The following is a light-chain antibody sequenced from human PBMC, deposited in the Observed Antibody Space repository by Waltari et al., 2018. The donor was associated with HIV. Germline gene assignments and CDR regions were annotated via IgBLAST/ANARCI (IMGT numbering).Light chain of an antibody. CDR2: ATS. CDR3: QNYNSALFT. CDR1: QDISNY. J-gene: IGKJ3*01. Sequence: DIQMTQSPSSLSASVGDRVTITCRASQDISNYLAWYQQRRGEAPKLLIYATSTPHSGVPSRFSGSGSGTLFTLTISSLQPEDVATYYCQNYNSALFTFGPGTKVDIK. V-gene: IGKV1-27*01.